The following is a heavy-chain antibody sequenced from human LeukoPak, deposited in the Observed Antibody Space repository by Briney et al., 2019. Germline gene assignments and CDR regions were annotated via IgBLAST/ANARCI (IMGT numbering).Heavy chain of an antibody. V-gene: IGHV3-23*01. CDR1: GFTFSNFA. J-gene: IGHJ4*02. Sequence: GGSLRLSCAASGFTFSNFAMNWVRLTPGEGLEWVSIIGASGYTTYYADSVKGRFTISRDNSKNTLYLQMNSLRAEDTALYYCATSDYFDSWGQGTLVTVSP. CDR3: ATSDYFDS. CDR2: IGASGYTT.